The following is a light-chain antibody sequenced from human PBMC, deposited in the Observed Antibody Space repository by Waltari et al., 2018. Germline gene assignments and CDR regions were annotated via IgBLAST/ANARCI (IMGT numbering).Light chain of an antibody. CDR3: QQYNSYSPYT. Sequence: DIQMTQSPSTLSASVGDRVTITCRASQSISNWLAWYQQKPGKAPKLLIYKASSLDSGVPSRFSGSGSGTEFTLTISSLQPDDFATYYCQQYNSYSPYTFGQGTKLEIK. CDR2: KAS. CDR1: QSISNW. J-gene: IGKJ2*01. V-gene: IGKV1-5*03.